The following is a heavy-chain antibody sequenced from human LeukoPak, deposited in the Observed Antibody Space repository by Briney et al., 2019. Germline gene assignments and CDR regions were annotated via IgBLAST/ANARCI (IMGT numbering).Heavy chain of an antibody. CDR3: ASRRIAAGVIDD. CDR2: MYNSGGA. CDR1: GGSITSYH. J-gene: IGHJ4*02. Sequence: PSETLSLTCSVSGGSITSYHWNWIRQAAGKGLEWIGRMYNSGGATYDSSLQSGVSISADTSKNQLSLKVTSVTAAGTATYYCASRRIAAGVIDDWVQGRLVTV. D-gene: IGHD6-25*01. V-gene: IGHV4-4*07.